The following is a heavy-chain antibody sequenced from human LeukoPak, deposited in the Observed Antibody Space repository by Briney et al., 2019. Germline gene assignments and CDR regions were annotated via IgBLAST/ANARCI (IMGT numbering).Heavy chain of an antibody. J-gene: IGHJ6*03. D-gene: IGHD6-19*01. Sequence: SETLSLTCTVSGGSISSYYWSWIRQPPGKGLEWIGYIYYSGSTNYNPSLKSRVTISVDTSKNQFSLKLSSVTAADTAVYYCARDTYSSGWYDYYYMDVWGKGTTVTVSS. CDR1: GGSISSYY. CDR3: ARDTYSSGWYDYYYMDV. V-gene: IGHV4-59*12. CDR2: IYYSGST.